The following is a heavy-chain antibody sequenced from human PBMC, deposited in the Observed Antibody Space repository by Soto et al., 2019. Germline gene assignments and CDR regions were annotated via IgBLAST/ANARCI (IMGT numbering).Heavy chain of an antibody. Sequence: GGSLRLSCAASGFTFSSYAMHWVRQAPCKGLEWVAVISYDGSNKYYADSVKGRFTISRDNSKNTLYLQMNSLRAEDTAVYYCARDYSSYGPFDYWGQGTLVTVSS. D-gene: IGHD5-18*01. V-gene: IGHV3-30*04. CDR3: ARDYSSYGPFDY. CDR1: GFTFSSYA. CDR2: ISYDGSNK. J-gene: IGHJ4*02.